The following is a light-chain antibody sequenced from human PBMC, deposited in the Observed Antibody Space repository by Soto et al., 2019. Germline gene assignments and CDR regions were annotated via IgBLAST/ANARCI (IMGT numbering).Light chain of an antibody. J-gene: IGKJ1*01. V-gene: IGKV1-5*03. Sequence: DIQMTQSPSTLSASVGDRVTITCRASQSISSWLAWYQQKPGKAPKLLIYKASSLESGVPSRFSGSGSGTEFTLTISSLQPDDFATYYCQQARTFGQATKVDIK. CDR1: QSISSW. CDR3: QQART. CDR2: KAS.